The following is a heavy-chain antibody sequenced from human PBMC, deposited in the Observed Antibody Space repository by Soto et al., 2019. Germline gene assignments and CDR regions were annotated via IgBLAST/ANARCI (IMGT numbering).Heavy chain of an antibody. CDR3: ARGNPFNYAGFDV. Sequence: QAHLEQSGAELKRPGASVKVSCKASGYTFSDFDINWLRQASGQGPEWMGWMNAKSGDTFFPQRFQGKFNMTLDTSLSIAYMEVGSLTSDDTAIYYCARGNPFNYAGFDVWGQGTTVAVSS. CDR2: MNAKSGDT. V-gene: IGHV1-8*01. D-gene: IGHD3-16*01. J-gene: IGHJ6*02. CDR1: GYTFSDFD.